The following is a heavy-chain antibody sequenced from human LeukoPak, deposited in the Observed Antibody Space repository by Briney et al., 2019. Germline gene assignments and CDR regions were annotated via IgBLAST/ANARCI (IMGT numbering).Heavy chain of an antibody. CDR2: IWYDGSNK. Sequence: GRSLRLSCAASGFTFSSYGMHWVRQAPGKGLEWVAVIWYDGSNKYYADSVKGRFTISRDNSKNTLCLQMNSLRAEDTAVYYCARDGPSGSPDYWGQGTLVTVSS. D-gene: IGHD1-26*01. V-gene: IGHV3-33*01. CDR3: ARDGPSGSPDY. J-gene: IGHJ4*02. CDR1: GFTFSSYG.